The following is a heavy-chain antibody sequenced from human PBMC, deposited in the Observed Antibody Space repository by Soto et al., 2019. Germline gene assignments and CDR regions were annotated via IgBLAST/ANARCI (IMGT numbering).Heavy chain of an antibody. J-gene: IGHJ6*02. CDR1: GYTFTRYA. Sequence: QVQLVQSGAEVKKPGASVKVSCKASGYTFTRYAMHWVRQAPGQRLEWMGWINAGNGNTKYSQKFQGRVTITRDTSASTAYMELSSLRSEDTAVYYCARVGPDAYYYYGMDVWGQGTTVTVSS. CDR3: ARVGPDAYYYYGMDV. V-gene: IGHV1-3*01. CDR2: INAGNGNT.